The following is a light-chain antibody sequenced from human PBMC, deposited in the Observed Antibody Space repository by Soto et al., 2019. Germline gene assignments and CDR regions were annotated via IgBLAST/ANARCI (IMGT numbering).Light chain of an antibody. CDR2: WAS. V-gene: IGKV4-1*01. J-gene: IGKJ2*01. CDR3: QQYESTPPT. CDR1: QSVLYSSNNKNY. Sequence: DIVMTQSPDSLAVSLGERATINCKSXQSVLYSSNNKNYLAWYQQRPGQPPKLLIYWASTRESGVPDRFSGSGSGTDFTLTITSLQAEDVAVYYCQQYESTPPTFGQGTKLEIK.